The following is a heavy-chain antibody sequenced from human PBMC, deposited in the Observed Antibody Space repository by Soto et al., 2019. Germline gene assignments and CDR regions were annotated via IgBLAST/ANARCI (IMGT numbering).Heavy chain of an antibody. CDR1: GFSLSTSGVG. Sequence: QITLKESGPPLVKPTQTLTLTCTFSGFSLSTSGVGVGWIRQPPGKALEWLALIYWDDDKRYSPSLKSRLTITKDTSKNQVVLTMTNMDPVDTATYYCAHRLGGDDRFGYWGQGTLVTVSS. CDR3: AHRLGGDDRFGY. D-gene: IGHD1-26*01. V-gene: IGHV2-5*02. J-gene: IGHJ4*02. CDR2: IYWDDDK.